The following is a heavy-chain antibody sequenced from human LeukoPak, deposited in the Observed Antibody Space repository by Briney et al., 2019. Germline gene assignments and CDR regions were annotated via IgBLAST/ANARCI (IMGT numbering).Heavy chain of an antibody. V-gene: IGHV1-69*05. CDR2: IIPIFGTA. J-gene: IGHJ4*02. Sequence: SVKVSCKGSGCSFSSYAISWVRQAPGQGLEWMGGIIPIFGTANYAQKFQGRVTITTDESTSTAYMELSSLRSEDTAVYYCATDLGGSYSLSFDYWGQGTLVTVSS. CDR1: GCSFSSYA. CDR3: ATDLGGSYSLSFDY. D-gene: IGHD1-26*01.